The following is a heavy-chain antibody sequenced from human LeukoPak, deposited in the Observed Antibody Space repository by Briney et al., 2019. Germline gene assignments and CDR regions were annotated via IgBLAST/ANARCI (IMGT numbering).Heavy chain of an antibody. CDR2: ISGSGGST. J-gene: IGHJ3*02. CDR3: AKGLVDGSGSPPPAFGI. CDR1: GFTFSSYA. V-gene: IGHV3-23*01. Sequence: GGSLRLSCAASGFTFSSYAMSWVRQAPGKGLEWVSAISGSGGSTYYADSVKGRFTISRDNSKNTLYLQMNSLRAEDTAVYYCAKGLVDGSGSPPPAFGIWGQGTMVTVSS. D-gene: IGHD3-10*01.